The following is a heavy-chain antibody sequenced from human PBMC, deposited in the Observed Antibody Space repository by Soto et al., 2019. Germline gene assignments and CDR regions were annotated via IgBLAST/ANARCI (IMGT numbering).Heavy chain of an antibody. D-gene: IGHD1-7*01. CDR1: GDSINSSHW. CDR2: IYRTGST. Sequence: PSETLSLTCAVSGDSINSSHWWTWVRQPPGQGLEWIGEIYRTGSTNYNPSLKSRVTISLDKSENQFSLKVTSLTAADTAVYYCARRDPGTSCDYWGKGTRVTVYS. CDR3: ARRDPGTSCDY. V-gene: IGHV4-4*02. J-gene: IGHJ4*02.